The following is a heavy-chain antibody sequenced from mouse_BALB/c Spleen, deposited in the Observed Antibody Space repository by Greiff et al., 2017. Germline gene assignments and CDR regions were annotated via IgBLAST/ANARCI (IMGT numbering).Heavy chain of an antibody. CDR1: GYTFTSYW. V-gene: IGHV1-7*01. D-gene: IGHD2-14*01. J-gene: IGHJ2*01. Sequence: QVQLKQSGAELAKPGASVKMSCKASGYTFTSYWMHWVKQRPGQGLEWIGYINPSTGYTEYNQKFKDKATLTADKSSSTAYMQLSSLTSEDSAVYYCARYYRYDFDYWGQGTTLTVSS. CDR2: INPSTGYT. CDR3: ARYYRYDFDY.